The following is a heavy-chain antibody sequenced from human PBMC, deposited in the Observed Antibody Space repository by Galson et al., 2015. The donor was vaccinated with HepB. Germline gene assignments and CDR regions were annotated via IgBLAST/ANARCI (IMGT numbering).Heavy chain of an antibody. V-gene: IGHV3-21*01. CDR2: ISSSSSYI. CDR3: ARAPTRCGLYNWFDP. Sequence: SLRLSCAASGFTFSSYSMNWVRQAPGKGLEWVSSISSSSSYIYYADSVKGRFTISRDNAKNSLYLQMNSLRAEDTAVYYCARAPTRCGLYNWFDPWGQGTLVTVSS. CDR1: GFTFSSYS. D-gene: IGHD2-2*01. J-gene: IGHJ5*02.